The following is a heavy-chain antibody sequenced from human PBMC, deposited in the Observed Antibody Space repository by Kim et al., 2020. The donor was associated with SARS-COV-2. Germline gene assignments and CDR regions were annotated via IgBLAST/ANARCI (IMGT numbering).Heavy chain of an antibody. J-gene: IGHJ4*02. CDR3: ARVEGVLSNYFDY. V-gene: IGHV1-69*01. Sequence: YAQKFQGRDTVTADESTSTAYMELSSLGSEDTAVYYCARVEGVLSNYFDYWGQGTLVTVSS. D-gene: IGHD3-10*01.